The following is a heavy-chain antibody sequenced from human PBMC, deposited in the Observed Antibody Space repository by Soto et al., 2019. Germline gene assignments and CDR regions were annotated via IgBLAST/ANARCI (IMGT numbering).Heavy chain of an antibody. J-gene: IGHJ6*02. D-gene: IGHD3-9*01. CDR1: GGSISSGGYY. CDR2: IYYSGST. V-gene: IGHV4-31*03. CDR3: ARFLRYFEWSYGMDV. Sequence: PSETLSLTCTVSGGSISSGGYYWSWIRQHPGKGLEWIGYIYYSGSTYYNPSLKSRVTVSVDTSKNQFSLKLSSVTAADTAVYYCARFLRYFEWSYGMDVWGQGTTVTVSS.